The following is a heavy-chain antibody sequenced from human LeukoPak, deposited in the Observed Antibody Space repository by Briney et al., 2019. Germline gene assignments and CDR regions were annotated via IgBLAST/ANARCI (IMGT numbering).Heavy chain of an antibody. V-gene: IGHV1-18*01. CDR1: GYTFTNYG. CDR2: ISAYNGNA. J-gene: IGHJ4*02. D-gene: IGHD2-15*01. CDR3: ARDWHPRYCSGGSCYYFDY. Sequence: ASVKVSCKTSGYTFTNYGISWVRQAPGQGLEWMGWISAYNGNANYAQKVQGRVTMTRDTSTSTVYMELSSLRSEDTAVYYCARDWHPRYCSGGSCYYFDYWGQGTLVTVSS.